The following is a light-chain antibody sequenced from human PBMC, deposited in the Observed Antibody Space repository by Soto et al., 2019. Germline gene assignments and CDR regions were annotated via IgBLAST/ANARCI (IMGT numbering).Light chain of an antibody. CDR1: QSVSSY. CDR3: QQRSNWPGVT. Sequence: EIVLTQSPATLSCSPLERATLSCRASQSVSSYLAWYQQKPGQAPRLLIYDASNRATGIPARFSGSGSGTDFTLTISSLEPEDFAVYYCQQRSNWPGVTFGGGTKVDIK. J-gene: IGKJ4*01. CDR2: DAS. V-gene: IGKV3-11*01.